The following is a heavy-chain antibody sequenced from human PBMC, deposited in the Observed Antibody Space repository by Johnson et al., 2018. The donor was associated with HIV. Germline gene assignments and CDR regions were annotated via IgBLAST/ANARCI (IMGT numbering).Heavy chain of an antibody. Sequence: VQLVESGGGVVQPGGSLRLSCAASGFTFSSYGMHWVRQAPGKGLEWVSGINWNGGNTGYADSVKVRFTISRDNAKNSLYLQMNSLRAEDTALYYCARGFRYCTDGVCYKNAFDIWGQGTMLTVSS. CDR3: ARGFRYCTDGVCYKNAFDI. D-gene: IGHD2-8*01. CDR1: GFTFSSYG. J-gene: IGHJ3*02. V-gene: IGHV3-20*04. CDR2: INWNGGNT.